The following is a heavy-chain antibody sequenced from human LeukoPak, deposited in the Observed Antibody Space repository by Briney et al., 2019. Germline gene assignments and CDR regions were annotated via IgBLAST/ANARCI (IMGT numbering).Heavy chain of an antibody. CDR1: GGSFSGYY. CDR3: ARASPSRYCSSTSCYGHSYGSHGSPLDY. CDR2: INHSGST. V-gene: IGHV4-34*01. Sequence: SETLSLTCAVYGGSFSGYYWSWIRQPPGKGLEWIGEINHSGSTNYNPSLKSRVTISVDTSKNQFSLKLSSVTAADTAVYYCARASPSRYCSSTSCYGHSYGSHGSPLDYWGQGTLVTVSS. D-gene: IGHD2-2*01. J-gene: IGHJ4*02.